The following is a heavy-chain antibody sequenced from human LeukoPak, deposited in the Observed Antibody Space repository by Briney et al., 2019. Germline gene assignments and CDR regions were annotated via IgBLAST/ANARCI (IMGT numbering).Heavy chain of an antibody. D-gene: IGHD3-16*02. Sequence: PGGSLRLSCAASGFTFSSYWMHWVRQAPGKGLVWVSRINSDGSSTSYADSVKGRFTISRDSAKNTLYLQMNSLRAEDTAVYYCARNKSVAYVWGSYREDAFDIWGQGTMVTVSS. J-gene: IGHJ3*02. CDR1: GFTFSSYW. CDR3: ARNKSVAYVWGSYREDAFDI. V-gene: IGHV3-74*01. CDR2: INSDGSST.